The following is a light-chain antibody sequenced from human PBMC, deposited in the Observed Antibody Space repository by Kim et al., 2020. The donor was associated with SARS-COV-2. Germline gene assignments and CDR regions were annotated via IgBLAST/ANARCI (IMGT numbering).Light chain of an antibody. Sequence: PGQPVSIPYPGDKLGDKDVSWYQQRPGQSPALVIYRDNKRPSGIPERFSGSNSGNTATLTISGTHAMDEADYYCQAWDSSTFYVFGTGTRVTVL. CDR2: RDN. V-gene: IGLV3-1*01. CDR3: QAWDSSTFYV. CDR1: KLGDKD. J-gene: IGLJ1*01.